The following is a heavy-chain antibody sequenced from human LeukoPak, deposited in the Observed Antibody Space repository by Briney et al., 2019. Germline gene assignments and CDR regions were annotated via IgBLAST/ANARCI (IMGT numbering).Heavy chain of an antibody. CDR2: TRNKPNRYTT. CDR1: GFTFSGHY. V-gene: IGHV3-72*01. Sequence: GGSLRLSCTASGFTFSGHYMDWVRQAPGRGLEWVGRTRNKPNRYTTAYAASVRGRFTISRDDSKKSLYLQMNSLKTEDTAVYYCARVEPWGNDALDIWGQGTMVTVSS. CDR3: ARVEPWGNDALDI. J-gene: IGHJ3*02. D-gene: IGHD7-27*01.